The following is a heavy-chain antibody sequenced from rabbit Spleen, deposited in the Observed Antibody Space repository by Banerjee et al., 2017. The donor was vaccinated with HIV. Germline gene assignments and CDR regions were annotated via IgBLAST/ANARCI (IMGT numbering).Heavy chain of an antibody. V-gene: IGHV1S45*01. J-gene: IGHJ4*01. CDR1: GIDFTKYY. D-gene: IGHD4-2*01. CDR3: ARDNVAGSISVFNL. Sequence: QEQLTETGGGLVQPGGSLTLSCKASGIDFTKYYITWVRQAPGKGLEWIACIYAGSSGTTGYASWAKGRFTISKTSSTTVTLQMTSLTAADTATYFCARDNVAGSISVFNLWGPGTLVTVS. CDR2: IYAGSSGTT.